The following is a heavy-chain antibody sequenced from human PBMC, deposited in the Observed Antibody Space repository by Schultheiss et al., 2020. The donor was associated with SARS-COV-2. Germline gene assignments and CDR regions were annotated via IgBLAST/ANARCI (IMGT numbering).Heavy chain of an antibody. J-gene: IGHJ4*02. D-gene: IGHD6-19*01. Sequence: SETLSLTCTVSGGSISSSSYYWGWIRQPPGKGLEWIGSIYYSGSTYYNPSLKSRVTISVDTSKNQFSLKLSSVTAADTAVYYCARHVSEQWLVLPKPYYYFDYWGQGTLVTVSS. CDR2: IYYSGST. CDR1: GGSISSSSYY. CDR3: ARHVSEQWLVLPKPYYYFDY. V-gene: IGHV4-39*01.